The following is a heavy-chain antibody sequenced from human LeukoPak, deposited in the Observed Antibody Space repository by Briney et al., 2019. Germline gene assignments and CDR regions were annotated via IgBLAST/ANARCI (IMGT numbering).Heavy chain of an antibody. J-gene: IGHJ4*02. Sequence: GASVKASCKASGYTFTSYGISWVRQAPGQGLEWMGWISAYNGNTNYAQKLQGRVTMTTDTSTSTAYMELRSLRSDDTAVYYCARPYYYDSSGPFDYWGQGTLVTVSS. CDR3: ARPYYYDSSGPFDY. V-gene: IGHV1-18*01. D-gene: IGHD3-22*01. CDR2: ISAYNGNT. CDR1: GYTFTSYG.